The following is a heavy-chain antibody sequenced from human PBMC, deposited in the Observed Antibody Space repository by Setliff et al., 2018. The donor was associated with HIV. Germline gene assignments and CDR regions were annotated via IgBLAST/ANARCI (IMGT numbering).Heavy chain of an antibody. J-gene: IGHJ3*02. D-gene: IGHD3-10*01. Sequence: SETLSLTCIVSGVSTISSSSSYYWGWIRQPPGKGLEWIGYISHSGITYYNPSLKSRVTISVDTSKNHFSLKLSSVTAADTAVYYCARHTGIAVVRGLIPDGFDIWGQGTMVTVS. CDR2: ISHSGIT. V-gene: IGHV4-39*01. CDR1: GVSTISSSSSYY. CDR3: ARHTGIAVVRGLIPDGFDI.